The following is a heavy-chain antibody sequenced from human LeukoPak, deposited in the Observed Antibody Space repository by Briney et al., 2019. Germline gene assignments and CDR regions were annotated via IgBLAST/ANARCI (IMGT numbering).Heavy chain of an antibody. V-gene: IGHV1-69*13. Sequence: SVKVSCKASGGTFSGYAISWVRQAPGQGLEWMGGIIPIFGTANYAQKFQGRVTITADESTSTAYMELSSLRSEDTAVYYCARYIVGARDNYMDVWGKGTTVTVSS. CDR2: IIPIFGTA. CDR3: ARYIVGARDNYMDV. CDR1: GGTFSGYA. J-gene: IGHJ6*03. D-gene: IGHD1-26*01.